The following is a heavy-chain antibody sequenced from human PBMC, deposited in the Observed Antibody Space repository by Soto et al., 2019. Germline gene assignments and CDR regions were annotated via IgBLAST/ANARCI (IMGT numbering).Heavy chain of an antibody. J-gene: IGHJ4*02. CDR1: GFTFSSYW. Sequence: EVQLVESGGGLVQPGESLRLSCAASGFTFSSYWMHWIRQAPGKGLVWVSRVSSDGSSTVYANSVKGRLTISRVNAKNTLYLQMNSLSDEDTAEYYCARGLPNSSSFDSWGQGTLVTVSS. D-gene: IGHD2-2*01. CDR3: ARGLPNSSSFDS. CDR2: VSSDGSST. V-gene: IGHV3-74*01.